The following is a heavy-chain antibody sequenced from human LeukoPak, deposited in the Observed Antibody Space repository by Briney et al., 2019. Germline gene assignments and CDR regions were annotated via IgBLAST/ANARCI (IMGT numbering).Heavy chain of an antibody. J-gene: IGHJ4*02. CDR3: AKDIEAGRIVGTTPDY. D-gene: IGHD1-26*01. Sequence: PGGSLRLSCAASGFSFSSYGIHWVRQAPGKGLEWVAFILYDGSNRYYADSVKGRFTISRDNSKSTLYLQMNSLRAEDSAVYYCAKDIEAGRIVGTTPDYWGQGTLVTVSS. CDR2: ILYDGSNR. CDR1: GFSFSSYG. V-gene: IGHV3-30*02.